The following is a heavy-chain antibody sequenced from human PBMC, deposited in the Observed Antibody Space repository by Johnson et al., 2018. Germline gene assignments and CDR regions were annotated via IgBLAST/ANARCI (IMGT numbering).Heavy chain of an antibody. CDR3: ARDDHYDFWSVYYFTI. V-gene: IGHV3-7*01. J-gene: IGHJ3*02. CDR2: IKQDGSEK. Sequence: VQLVESGGGVVQPGRSLRLSCAASGFTFSSYWMSWVRQAPGKGLEWVANIKQDGSEKYYVDSVKGRFTISRDNAKNSLYLQMNSLRAEDTAVYYCARDDHYDFWSVYYFTIWGQGTMVTVSS. D-gene: IGHD3-3*01. CDR1: GFTFSSYW.